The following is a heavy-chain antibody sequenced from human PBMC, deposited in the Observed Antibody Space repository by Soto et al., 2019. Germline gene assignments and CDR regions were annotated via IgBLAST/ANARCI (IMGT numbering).Heavy chain of an antibody. CDR1: GYTFTNYW. J-gene: IGHJ6*02. CDR3: AASIFYYGMDV. V-gene: IGHV5-51*01. CDR2: IYPGDSDT. Sequence: PGELKISCKGSGYTFTNYWIGWVRQMPGKGLEWMGIIYPGDSDTKYNPSFQGQVTISADKSITTTYLQWSSLKASDTAIYYCAASIFYYGMDVWGQGTTVTVSS.